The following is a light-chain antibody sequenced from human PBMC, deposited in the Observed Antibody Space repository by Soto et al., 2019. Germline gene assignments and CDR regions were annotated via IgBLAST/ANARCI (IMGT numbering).Light chain of an antibody. CDR2: DVT. Sequence: QSALTQPASVSGSPGQSITISCTGTSSDVGGYIYVSWYQQHPGKAPKLMIYDVTSRPSGVSYRFSGSKSGNTASLTISGLHAEDAADYYWSSYTTSSSYVFGTGTKLTVL. CDR1: SSDVGGYIY. J-gene: IGLJ1*01. CDR3: SSYTTSSSYV. V-gene: IGLV2-14*01.